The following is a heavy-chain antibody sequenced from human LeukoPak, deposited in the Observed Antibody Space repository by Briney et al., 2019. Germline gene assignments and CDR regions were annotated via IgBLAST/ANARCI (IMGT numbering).Heavy chain of an antibody. J-gene: IGHJ4*02. CDR2: TSGSGGST. Sequence: GGSLRLSCAASGFTFSSYAMSWVRQAPGKGLEWVSATSGSGGSTYYADSVKGRFTISRDNSKNTLYLQMNSLRAEDTAVYYCAKFRTPAAMQEYYFDYWGQGTLVTVSS. V-gene: IGHV3-23*01. CDR1: GFTFSSYA. CDR3: AKFRTPAAMQEYYFDY. D-gene: IGHD2-2*01.